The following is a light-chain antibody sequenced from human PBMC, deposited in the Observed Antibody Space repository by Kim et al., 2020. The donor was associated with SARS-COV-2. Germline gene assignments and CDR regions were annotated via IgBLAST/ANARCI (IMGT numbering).Light chain of an antibody. CDR2: EVS. CDR1: SSDVGSYNL. V-gene: IGLV2-23*02. Sequence: QSALTQPASASGSHGQSVTISCTGTSSDVGSYNLVSWYQQHPGKAPKLMIYEVSKRPSGVSNRFSGSKSGNTASLTISGLQAEDEADYYCCSYAGSSTYVFGTGTKVTVL. J-gene: IGLJ1*01. CDR3: CSYAGSSTYV.